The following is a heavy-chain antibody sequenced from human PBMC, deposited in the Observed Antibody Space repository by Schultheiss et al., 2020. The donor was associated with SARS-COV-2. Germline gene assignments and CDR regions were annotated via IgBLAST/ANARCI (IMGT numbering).Heavy chain of an antibody. D-gene: IGHD2-2*01. CDR1: GYTFTGYY. J-gene: IGHJ6*02. V-gene: IGHV1-8*02. CDR2: MNPNSGNT. Sequence: ASVKVSCKASGYTFTGYYMHWVRQATGQGLEWMGWMNPNSGNTGYAQKFQGRVTMTRNTSISTAYMELNSLRAEDTAVYYCARDVNCPREISSTSCYYYYYGMDVWGQGTTVTVSS. CDR3: ARDVNCPREISSTSCYYYYYGMDV.